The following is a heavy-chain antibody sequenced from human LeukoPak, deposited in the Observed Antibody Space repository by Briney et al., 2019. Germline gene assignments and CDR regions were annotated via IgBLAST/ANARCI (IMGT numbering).Heavy chain of an antibody. CDR2: IFYNGST. CDR3: ARDLGGGASDY. Sequence: SETLSLTCSVSGGSIRSYYWSWIRQPPGKGLEWIGYIFYNGSTNYNPSLKSRVTVSVDLSKNQFSLKLSSVTAADTAVYYCARDLGGGASDYWGQGTLVTVSS. CDR1: GGSIRSYY. J-gene: IGHJ4*02. D-gene: IGHD3-16*01. V-gene: IGHV4-59*12.